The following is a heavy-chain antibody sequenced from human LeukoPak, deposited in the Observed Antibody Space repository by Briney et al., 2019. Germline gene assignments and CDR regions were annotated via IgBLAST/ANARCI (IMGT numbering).Heavy chain of an antibody. CDR3: ARDLLDIVVVPAAPGGHYYYGMDV. J-gene: IGHJ6*04. CDR1: GFTFSSYS. D-gene: IGHD2-2*03. CDR2: ISSSSSYI. V-gene: IGHV3-21*01. Sequence: PGGSLRLSCAASGFTFSSYSMNWVRQAPGKGLEWVSSISSSSSYIYYADSVKGRFTISRDNSKNTLYLQMNSLRAEDTAVYYCARDLLDIVVVPAAPGGHYYYGMDVWGKGTTVTVSS.